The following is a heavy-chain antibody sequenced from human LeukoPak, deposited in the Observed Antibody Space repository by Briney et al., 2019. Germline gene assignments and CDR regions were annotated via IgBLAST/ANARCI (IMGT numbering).Heavy chain of an antibody. D-gene: IGHD3-22*01. V-gene: IGHV1-8*03. CDR3: ARRQAITYYYDSSGHYHHDAFDI. Sequence: ASVKVSCKASGYTFTSYDINWVRQATGQGLEWMGWMNPNGGNTAYAQKFQGRVTITRNTSISTAYMELSSLRSEDTAVYYCARRQAITYYYDSSGHYHHDAFDIWGQGTMVTVSS. J-gene: IGHJ3*02. CDR1: GYTFTSYD. CDR2: MNPNGGNT.